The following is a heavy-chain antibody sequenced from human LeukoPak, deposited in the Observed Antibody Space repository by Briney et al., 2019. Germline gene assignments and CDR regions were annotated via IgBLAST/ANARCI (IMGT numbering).Heavy chain of an antibody. CDR3: ARGLYSSGWYEYYFDY. Sequence: SETLSLTCTVSGGSISSCHWSWIRQPPGKGLEWIGYIFYSGSTNYNPSLKSRVTISVDTSKNQFSLKLSSVTAADTAVYYCARGLYSSGWYEYYFDYWGQGTLVTVSS. CDR2: IFYSGST. CDR1: GGSISSCH. J-gene: IGHJ4*02. V-gene: IGHV4-59*01. D-gene: IGHD6-19*01.